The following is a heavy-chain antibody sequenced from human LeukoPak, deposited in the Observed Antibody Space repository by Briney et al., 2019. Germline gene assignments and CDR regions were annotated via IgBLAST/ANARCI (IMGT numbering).Heavy chain of an antibody. J-gene: IGHJ4*02. CDR1: GGSFSGYY. V-gene: IGHV4-34*01. CDR3: AREGPTLDY. Sequence: SETLSLTCAVYGGSFSGYYWSWIRQPPGKGLEWIGEINHGGSTNYNPSLKSRVTISVDTSKNQFSLKLSSVTAADTAVYYCAREGPTLDYWGQGTLVTVSS. CDR2: INHGGST.